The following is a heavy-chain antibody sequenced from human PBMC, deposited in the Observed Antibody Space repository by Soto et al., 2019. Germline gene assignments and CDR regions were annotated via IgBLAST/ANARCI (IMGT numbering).Heavy chain of an antibody. CDR3: AKDAPGSGWLSDY. Sequence: LRLSCAASGFTFSIYAMSWVRQAPGKGLEWVSTIGGSGGGTSYADFVRGRFTISRDDSRSTLYLQLNSLRAEDTAVYYCAKDAPGSGWLSDYWGRGTLVTVSS. CDR2: IGGSGGGT. V-gene: IGHV3-23*01. D-gene: IGHD3-22*01. J-gene: IGHJ4*02. CDR1: GFTFSIYA.